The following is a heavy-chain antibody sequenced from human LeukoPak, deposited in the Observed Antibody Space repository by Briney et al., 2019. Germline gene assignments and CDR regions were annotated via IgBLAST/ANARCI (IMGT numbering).Heavy chain of an antibody. CDR3: ASWGEGALDN. CDR1: GFTFSSYG. Sequence: PGGSLRLSCAASGFTFSSYGMHWVRQAPGKGLEWVAFIRFDGNNKYYADSVKGRFTISRDNSKNTLYLQMTSLRVEDTGVYYCASWGEGALDNWGQGTLVTVSS. J-gene: IGHJ4*02. V-gene: IGHV3-30*02. CDR2: IRFDGNNK. D-gene: IGHD1-26*01.